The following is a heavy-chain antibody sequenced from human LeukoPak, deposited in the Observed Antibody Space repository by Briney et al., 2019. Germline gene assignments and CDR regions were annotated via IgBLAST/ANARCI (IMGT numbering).Heavy chain of an antibody. D-gene: IGHD6-19*01. CDR1: GYTFASYG. CDR3: ARSPAVAATRVDY. CDR2: ISSYNGNT. Sequence: GASVTLSCKASGYTFASYGISWVRQAPGQGLEWMGWISSYNGNTNYAEKLQGRVTMTTDTSTSTAYMELRSLRSDDTAVYYCARSPAVAATRVDYWGQGTLVTVSS. V-gene: IGHV1-18*01. J-gene: IGHJ4*02.